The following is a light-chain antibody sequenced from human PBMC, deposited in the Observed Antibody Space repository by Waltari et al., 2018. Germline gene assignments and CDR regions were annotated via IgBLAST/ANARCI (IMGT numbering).Light chain of an antibody. CDR2: VAS. V-gene: IGKV1-12*01. Sequence: DIQMTQSPSSVSASVGDRVTITCRASQGISRSLAWYQQKPGTAPNLLISVASSLQSGVPSRFGGSGSGTDFTLTINSLQPEDFATYYCQQADSFPFTFGQGTKLEIK. CDR1: QGISRS. CDR3: QQADSFPFT. J-gene: IGKJ2*01.